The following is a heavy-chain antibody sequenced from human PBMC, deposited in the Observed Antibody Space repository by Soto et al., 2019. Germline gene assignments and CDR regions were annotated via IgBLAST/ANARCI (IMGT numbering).Heavy chain of an antibody. CDR3: ARGGISHWAYFYYMDV. Sequence: SETLSLTCVVSGGSLSEYFWSWIRQPPGMALEWIGEINHLGSINYNPSLKSRVTMSVDTSKNQFSLTLNSVTAADTATYYCARGGISHWAYFYYMDVWDRGITVTVXS. CDR2: INHLGSI. J-gene: IGHJ6*03. V-gene: IGHV4-34*01. CDR1: GGSLSEYF. D-gene: IGHD2-21*01.